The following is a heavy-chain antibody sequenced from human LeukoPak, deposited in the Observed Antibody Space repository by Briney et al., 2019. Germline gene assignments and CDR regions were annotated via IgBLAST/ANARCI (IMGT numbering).Heavy chain of an antibody. CDR1: GYTFTSYG. D-gene: IGHD4-23*01. CDR2: ISAYNGNT. V-gene: IGHV1-18*01. J-gene: IGHJ4*02. Sequence: GASVKVSCKASGYTFTSYGISWVRQAPGQGLEWMGWISAYNGNTNYAQKFQGRVTMTTDTSTRTAYLELRSLTSDDTAVYYCARDRATVVTLGTPIDYWGQGTLVTVSS. CDR3: ARDRATVVTLGTPIDY.